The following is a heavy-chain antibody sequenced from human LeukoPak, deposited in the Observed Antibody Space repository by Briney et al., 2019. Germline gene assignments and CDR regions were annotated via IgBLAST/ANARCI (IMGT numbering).Heavy chain of an antibody. CDR1: GFTFNGYW. Sequence: GGSLRLSCTTSGFTFNGYWMSWVRQAPGKGLEWVSAISGSGGSTYYADSVKGRFTISRDNSKNTLYLQMNSLRAEDTAVYYCAKGRGGQWYYFDYWCQGTLVTVSS. CDR2: ISGSGGST. CDR3: AKGRGGQWYYFDY. J-gene: IGHJ4*02. V-gene: IGHV3-23*01. D-gene: IGHD2-8*01.